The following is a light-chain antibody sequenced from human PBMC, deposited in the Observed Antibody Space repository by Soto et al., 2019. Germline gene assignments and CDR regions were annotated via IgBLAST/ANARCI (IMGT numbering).Light chain of an antibody. CDR1: SSNIGSNY. V-gene: IGLV1-47*01. J-gene: IGLJ3*02. CDR3: ATWEDKLTARV. Sequence: QSVLIQPPSASGTPGQRVTISCSGSSSNIGSNYVYWFQQLPGAAPKLLIYRNNQRPSGVPDRFSGSKSGTSASLAISGLRFEDEADYYCATWEDKLTARVLGGGTKLTVL. CDR2: RNN.